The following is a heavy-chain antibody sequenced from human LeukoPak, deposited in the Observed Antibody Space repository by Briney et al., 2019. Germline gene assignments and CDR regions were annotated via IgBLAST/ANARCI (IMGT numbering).Heavy chain of an antibody. Sequence: SETLSLTCTVSGGSVSSGGYYWSWIRQPPGKGLEWFGYIYYSGSTNYNPSLKSRVTISSDTSRNQFSLKLSSVTAADTAVYYCASLFCTRTSCFFLDPWGQGTLVTVSS. V-gene: IGHV4-61*08. J-gene: IGHJ5*02. CDR3: ASLFCTRTSCFFLDP. CDR1: GGSVSSGGYY. CDR2: IYYSGST. D-gene: IGHD2-2*01.